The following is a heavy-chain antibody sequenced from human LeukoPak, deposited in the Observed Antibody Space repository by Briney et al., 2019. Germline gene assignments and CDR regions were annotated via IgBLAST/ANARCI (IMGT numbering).Heavy chain of an antibody. J-gene: IGHJ4*02. D-gene: IGHD2-15*01. Sequence: SQTLSLTYTVSGGSISSGDYYWSWIRQPPGKGLEWIGYIYYSGSTYYNPSLKSRVTISVDTSKNQFSLKLSSVTAADTAVYYCARGVVVAATLDYWGQGTLVTVSS. CDR2: IYYSGST. CDR1: GGSISSGDYY. CDR3: ARGVVVAATLDY. V-gene: IGHV4-30-4*01.